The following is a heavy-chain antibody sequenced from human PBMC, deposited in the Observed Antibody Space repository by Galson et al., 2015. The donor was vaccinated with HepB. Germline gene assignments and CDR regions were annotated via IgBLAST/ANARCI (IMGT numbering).Heavy chain of an antibody. V-gene: IGHV1-69*04. Sequence: SVKVSCKASGGTFGSYAISWVRQAPGQGLEWMGRIIPILGMANYAQKFQSTVAITADKSTSTSYMELSSMRSEDTAVYYCARDQQKYDDILTGQGPFDPWGQGTLVTVSS. D-gene: IGHD3-9*01. CDR1: GGTFGSYA. CDR2: IIPILGMA. CDR3: ARDQQKYDDILTGQGPFDP. J-gene: IGHJ5*02.